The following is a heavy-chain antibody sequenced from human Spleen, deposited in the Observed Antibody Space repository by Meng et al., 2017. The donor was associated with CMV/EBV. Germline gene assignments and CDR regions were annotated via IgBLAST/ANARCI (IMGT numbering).Heavy chain of an antibody. V-gene: IGHV4-39*01. J-gene: IGHJ4*02. CDR2: ISYSGST. Sequence: SDGSISSTIFYWGWIRQPPGKGLEWIGSISYSGSTYYNPSLKSRVTISVDTSKNQFSLKLSSVTAADTAVFYCARHRTGTYPTNHFDYWGQGTLVTVSS. D-gene: IGHD1-14*01. CDR1: DGSISSTIFY. CDR3: ARHRTGTYPTNHFDY.